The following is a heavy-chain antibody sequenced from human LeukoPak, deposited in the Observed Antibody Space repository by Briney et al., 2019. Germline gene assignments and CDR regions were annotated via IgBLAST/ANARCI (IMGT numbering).Heavy chain of an antibody. J-gene: IGHJ4*02. Sequence: PGGSLRLSCAASGFTFSDYYMSWIRQAPGKGLEWVSSISANGHFTYYADSVKGRVTISRDNSQKTLYLQMNSLRAEDTAIYYCAKSESVATMAIFDYWSQGTRVTVSS. V-gene: IGHV3-23*01. CDR1: GFTFSDYY. CDR3: AKSESVATMAIFDY. D-gene: IGHD3-10*01. CDR2: ISANGHFT.